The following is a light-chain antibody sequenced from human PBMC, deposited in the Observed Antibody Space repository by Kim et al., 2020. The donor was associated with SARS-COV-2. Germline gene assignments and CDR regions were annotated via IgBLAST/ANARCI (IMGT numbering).Light chain of an antibody. CDR2: EVS. V-gene: IGLV2-8*01. Sequence: GQSVTISCTGTSSGVGGYNYVSWYQQHPGKAPKLMIYEVSKRPSGVPDRFSGSKSGNTASLTVSGLQAEDEADYYCSSYAGSNQGVFGGGTQLTVL. CDR1: SSGVGGYNY. J-gene: IGLJ2*01. CDR3: SSYAGSNQGV.